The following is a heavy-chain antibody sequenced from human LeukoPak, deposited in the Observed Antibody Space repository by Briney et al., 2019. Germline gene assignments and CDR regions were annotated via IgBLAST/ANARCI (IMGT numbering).Heavy chain of an antibody. CDR1: GFTFSSYW. Sequence: PGGSLRLSCVASGFTFSSYWMSWVRQAPGKGLEWVANIKEDGTKRIYVDSVKGRFTISRDNAKNSLYLQMNSLRADDTAVYYCARLRPYSSTWYAYYGMDVWGQGTTVTVSS. J-gene: IGHJ6*02. CDR2: IKEDGTKR. V-gene: IGHV3-7*04. D-gene: IGHD6-13*01. CDR3: ARLRPYSSTWYAYYGMDV.